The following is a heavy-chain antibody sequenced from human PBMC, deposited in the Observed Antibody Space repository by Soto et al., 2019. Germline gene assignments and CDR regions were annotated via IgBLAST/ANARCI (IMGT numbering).Heavy chain of an antibody. CDR2: ISGSGGST. D-gene: IGHD6-19*01. J-gene: IGHJ3*02. Sequence: EVQLLESGGGLVQPGGSLRLSCAASGFTFSSYAMSWVRQAPGKGLEWVSAISGSGGSTYYADSVKGRFTISRDNSKNTLYLQMNSLRAEDTAVYYCAKDRIAVAATFDAFDIWGQGTMVTVSS. V-gene: IGHV3-23*01. CDR3: AKDRIAVAATFDAFDI. CDR1: GFTFSSYA.